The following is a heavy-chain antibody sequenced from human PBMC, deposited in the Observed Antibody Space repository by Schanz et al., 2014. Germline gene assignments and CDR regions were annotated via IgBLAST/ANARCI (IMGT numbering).Heavy chain of an antibody. CDR2: INPSGGST. V-gene: IGHV1-46*03. J-gene: IGHJ4*02. D-gene: IGHD6-13*01. CDR1: GYTFTSYY. Sequence: QVQLVQSGAEVKKPGASVKVSCKASGYTFTSYYMHWVRQAPGQGLEWMGIINPSGGSTSYAQKFQGRVTMARDTSTSTVYMELSSLRSEDTAVYYCARDGEAAAGWDYWGQGTLVTVSS. CDR3: ARDGEAAAGWDY.